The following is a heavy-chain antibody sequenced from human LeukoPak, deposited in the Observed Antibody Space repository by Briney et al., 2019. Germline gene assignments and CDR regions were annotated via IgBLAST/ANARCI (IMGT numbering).Heavy chain of an antibody. CDR1: GGSISSSAYY. Sequence: PSETLSLTCSVSGGSISSSAYYWGWIRQPPGKGLEWVGSIYYTGGTYYNPSLKSRVTISVDTSKNQFSLKLSSVTAADTAVYYCARGEAVAGIGVDYWGQGTLVTVSS. V-gene: IGHV4-39*07. CDR2: IYYTGGT. J-gene: IGHJ4*02. CDR3: ARGEAVAGIGVDY. D-gene: IGHD6-19*01.